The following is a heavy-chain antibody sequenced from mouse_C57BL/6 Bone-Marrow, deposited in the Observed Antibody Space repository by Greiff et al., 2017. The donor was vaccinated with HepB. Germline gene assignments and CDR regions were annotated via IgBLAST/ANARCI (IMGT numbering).Heavy chain of an antibody. Sequence: DVKLQESGGGLVKPGGSLKLSCAASGFTFSSYAMSWVRQTPEKRLEWVATISDGGSYTYYPDNVKGRFTISRDNAKNNLYLQMSHLKSEDTAMYYCASAIYYGYDDYAMDYWGQGTSVTVSS. CDR1: GFTFSSYA. J-gene: IGHJ4*01. CDR3: ASAIYYGYDDYAMDY. CDR2: ISDGGSYT. D-gene: IGHD2-2*01. V-gene: IGHV5-4*03.